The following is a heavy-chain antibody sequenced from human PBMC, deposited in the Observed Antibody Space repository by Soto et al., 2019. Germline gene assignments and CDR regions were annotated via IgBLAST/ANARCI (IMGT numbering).Heavy chain of an antibody. Sequence: QVHLVQSGGEVKKPGASVKVSCTASGYTFSSYGISWVRQAPGQGLEWMGWISAFNGNTNSVQRLQGRVALTTDASTNTAYMELRSLRSDDTAVYYCARGGDYYYGLDVWGQGTTVTVSS. J-gene: IGHJ6*02. D-gene: IGHD3-16*01. CDR2: ISAFNGNT. V-gene: IGHV1-18*01. CDR1: GYTFSSYG. CDR3: ARGGDYYYGLDV.